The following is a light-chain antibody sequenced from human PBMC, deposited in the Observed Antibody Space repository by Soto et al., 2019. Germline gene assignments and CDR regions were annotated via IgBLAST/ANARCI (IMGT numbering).Light chain of an antibody. CDR3: GGWDDSLSGPV. Sequence: QSALTQPASVSGSPGQSITIYCTGTSGDVGGYKFVSWYQQHPGKAPKLMIYEVSNRPSGVSSRFSGSKSGNTASLTISGLQAEDEADYYCGGWDDSLSGPVFGGGTKLTVL. V-gene: IGLV2-14*01. CDR2: EVS. CDR1: SGDVGGYKF. J-gene: IGLJ2*01.